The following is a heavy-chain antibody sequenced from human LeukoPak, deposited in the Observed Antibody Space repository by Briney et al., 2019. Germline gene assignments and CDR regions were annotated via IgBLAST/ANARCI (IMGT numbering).Heavy chain of an antibody. CDR3: ARIPQRIPHNWFDP. V-gene: IGHV1-8*01. CDR1: GYTFTNYD. Sequence: ASVKVSCKASGYTFTNYDINWVRQAAGQGLEWMGWMNPHTGNAGYAQKFQGRVTMTLDTSISTAYMELNSLRSDDTAVYYCARIPQRIPHNWFDPWGQGTLVTVSS. J-gene: IGHJ5*02. CDR2: MNPHTGNA. D-gene: IGHD1-14*01.